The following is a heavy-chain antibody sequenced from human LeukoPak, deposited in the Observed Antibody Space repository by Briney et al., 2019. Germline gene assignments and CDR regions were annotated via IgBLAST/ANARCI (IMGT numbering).Heavy chain of an antibody. D-gene: IGHD3-22*01. J-gene: IGHJ5*02. CDR2: IYYSGST. V-gene: IGHV4-39*07. Sequence: SETLSLTCTVSGGSISSSNYYWGWIRQPPGKGLEWIGSIYYSGSTHYNPSLKSRVTILVDTSKNQFSLKLSSVTAADTAVYYCARRARLAYYDSSGYYYRAVVGTGGFDPWGQGTLVTVSS. CDR3: ARRARLAYYDSSGYYYRAVVGTGGFDP. CDR1: GGSISSSNYY.